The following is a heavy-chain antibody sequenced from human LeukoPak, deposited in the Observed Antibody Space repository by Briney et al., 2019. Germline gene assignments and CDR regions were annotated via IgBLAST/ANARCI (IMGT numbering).Heavy chain of an antibody. V-gene: IGHV4-38-2*02. D-gene: IGHD6-19*01. CDR1: GYSISSGYY. CDR3: ARVVGYSGGWYWDY. CDR2: IYHSGNT. Sequence: SETLSLTCTVSGYSISSGYYWGWIRQTPGKGLEWIGSIYHSGNTYYNPSLKSRVTISVDTSKNQFSLKLSSVTAADTAVYYCARVVGYSGGWYWDYWGQGTLVTVPS. J-gene: IGHJ4*02.